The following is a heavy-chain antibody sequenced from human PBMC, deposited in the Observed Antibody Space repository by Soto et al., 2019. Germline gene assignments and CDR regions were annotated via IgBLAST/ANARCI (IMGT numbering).Heavy chain of an antibody. CDR1: GGSISSGDYY. D-gene: IGHD3-22*01. Sequence: SETLSLTCTVSGGSISSGDYYWSWIRQPPGKGLEWIGYIYYSGSTYYNPSLKSRVTISVDTSKNQFSMKLSSVTAADTAVYYCARVTDSSGFEAVYWGQGTLVTVSS. J-gene: IGHJ4*02. CDR2: IYYSGST. CDR3: ARVTDSSGFEAVY. V-gene: IGHV4-30-4*01.